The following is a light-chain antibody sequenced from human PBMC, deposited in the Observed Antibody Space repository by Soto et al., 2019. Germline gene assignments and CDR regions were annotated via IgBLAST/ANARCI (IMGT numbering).Light chain of an antibody. CDR3: QQLYSTPQT. J-gene: IGKJ1*01. CDR2: AAS. CDR1: QSISSY. V-gene: IGKV1-39*01. Sequence: DIQMTQSPSSLSASVGDRVTITCRTSQSISSYLNWYQQKPGKAPKLLSYAASSLQSGVPSRFSGSGSGTDFTLTISSLQPEEFATYYCQQLYSTPQTFGQGTNVDIK.